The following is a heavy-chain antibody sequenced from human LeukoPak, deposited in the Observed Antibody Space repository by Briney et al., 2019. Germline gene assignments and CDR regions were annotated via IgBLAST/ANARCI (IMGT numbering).Heavy chain of an antibody. D-gene: IGHD2/OR15-2a*01. CDR2: IYSGGST. J-gene: IGHJ6*03. Sequence: PSETLSLTCTVSGGSISSNNYYWGWLRQPPGEGLEWIGAIYSGGSTYYNPSLKSRVTISVDTSKNQFSLNLRSVTAADTAVYFCATSGVLQYMDVWGKGTTVTVSS. V-gene: IGHV4-39*01. CDR1: GGSISSNNYY. CDR3: ATSGVLQYMDV.